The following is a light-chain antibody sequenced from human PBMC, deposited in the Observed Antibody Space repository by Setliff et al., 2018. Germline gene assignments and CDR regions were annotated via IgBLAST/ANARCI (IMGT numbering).Light chain of an antibody. CDR3: QSYDSSLSAYV. V-gene: IGLV1-40*01. Sequence: QSVLTQPPSVSGAPGQRVTISCAGRSSNTGAGYDVHWYQQLPGTAPKLLIYGNNNRPSGVPDRFSGSQSGTSASLAITGLHSEDEADYYCQSYDSSLSAYVFGTGTKVTV. J-gene: IGLJ1*01. CDR2: GNN. CDR1: SSNTGAGYD.